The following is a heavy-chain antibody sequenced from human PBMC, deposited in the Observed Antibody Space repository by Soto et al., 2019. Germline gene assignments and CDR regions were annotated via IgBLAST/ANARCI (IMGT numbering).Heavy chain of an antibody. Sequence: LRLSCAASGFTFSNYAMSWVRQAPGKGLQWVSTISGSGASTYYGDSVKGRFTLSRDNSENTLFLQMDSLRAEDTPVYYCAKGDLLTGVAHFDYWGQGTLVTVSS. CDR1: GFTFSNYA. CDR3: AKGDLLTGVAHFDY. J-gene: IGHJ4*02. D-gene: IGHD7-27*01. CDR2: ISGSGAST. V-gene: IGHV3-23*01.